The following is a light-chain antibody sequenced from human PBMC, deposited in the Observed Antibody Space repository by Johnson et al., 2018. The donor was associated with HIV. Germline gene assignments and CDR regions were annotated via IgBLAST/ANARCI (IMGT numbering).Light chain of an antibody. CDR2: DNN. Sequence: QSFLTQPPSVSAAPGQKVTISCSGSSSNIGNNYVSWYQQLPGTAPKLLIYDNNKRPSGIPDRFSGSKSGTSATLGITGLQTGDEADYYCGTWDSSLSAGNVFGTGTKVTCL. CDR3: GTWDSSLSAGNV. V-gene: IGLV1-51*01. J-gene: IGLJ1*01. CDR1: SSNIGNNY.